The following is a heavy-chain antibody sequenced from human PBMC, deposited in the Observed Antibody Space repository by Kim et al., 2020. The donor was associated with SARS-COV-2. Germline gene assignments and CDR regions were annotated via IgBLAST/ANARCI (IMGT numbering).Heavy chain of an antibody. D-gene: IGHD6-6*01. CDR1: GFTVSSNY. CDR2: IYSGGST. Sequence: GGSLRLSCAASGFTVSSNYMSWVRQAPGKGLEWVSVIYSGGSTYYADSVKGRFTISRDNSKNTLYLQMNSLRAEDTAVYYCARDQYSSSSKIWDLVGATQALGQGTLVTASS. V-gene: IGHV3-53*01. CDR3: ARDQYSSSSKIWDLVGATQA. J-gene: IGHJ5*02.